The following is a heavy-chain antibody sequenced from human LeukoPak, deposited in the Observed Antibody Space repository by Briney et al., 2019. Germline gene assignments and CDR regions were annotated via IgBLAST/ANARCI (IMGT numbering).Heavy chain of an antibody. CDR3: ARQTTVTTGPAPDY. CDR2: IYYSGST. D-gene: IGHD4-17*01. V-gene: IGHV4-39*07. Sequence: SETLSLTCTVSGGSISSSSYYWGWIRQPPGKGLEWIGSIYYSGSTYYNPSLKSRVTISVDTSKNQFSLKLSSVTAADTAVYYCARQTTVTTGPAPDYWGQGTLVTVSS. CDR1: GGSISSSSYY. J-gene: IGHJ4*02.